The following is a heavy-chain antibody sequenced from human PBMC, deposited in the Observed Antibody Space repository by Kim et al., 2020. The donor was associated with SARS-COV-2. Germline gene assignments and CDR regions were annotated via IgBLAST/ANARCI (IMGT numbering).Heavy chain of an antibody. Sequence: ASVKVSCKASGYTFTNHAINWVRQAPGQGLEWMGWIDTNTGNPTYAQGFTGRFVFSLDTSVTTAYLQTGSLKAADTAVYYCSRDYCTNNSCFDPWGQGTLVTVS. J-gene: IGHJ5*02. CDR2: IDTNTGNP. CDR1: GYTFTNHA. V-gene: IGHV7-4-1*01. D-gene: IGHD2-8*01. CDR3: SRDYCTNNSCFDP.